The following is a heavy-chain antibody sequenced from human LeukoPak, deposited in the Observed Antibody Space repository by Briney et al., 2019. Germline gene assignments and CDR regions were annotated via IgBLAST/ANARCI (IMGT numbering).Heavy chain of an antibody. CDR2: ISEYNGDA. CDR1: GYTFITYG. V-gene: IGHV1-18*01. J-gene: IGHJ6*03. Sequence: ASVKVSCKASGYTFITYGISWVRQAPGQGLEWMGWISEYNGDANYAQKVQGRVTMTTDTSTSTAYMELRSLRSDDTAVYYCARGTHYMDVWGKGTTVTVSS. D-gene: IGHD2-15*01. CDR3: ARGTHYMDV.